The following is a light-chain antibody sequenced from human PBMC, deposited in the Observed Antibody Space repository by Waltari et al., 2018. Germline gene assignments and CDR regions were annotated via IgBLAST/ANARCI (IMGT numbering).Light chain of an antibody. CDR1: SSDIGAYNY. J-gene: IGLJ1*01. Sequence: QSALTQPPSASGSPGQSVTLSCTGSSSDIGAYNYDSCYQMHPGKAPKILIYEVSNGPSGVPDRFSGSKSGNTASLTVSGLQAEDEAEYFCASYAGNNNYVFGSGTKVTVL. CDR2: EVS. V-gene: IGLV2-8*01. CDR3: ASYAGNNNYV.